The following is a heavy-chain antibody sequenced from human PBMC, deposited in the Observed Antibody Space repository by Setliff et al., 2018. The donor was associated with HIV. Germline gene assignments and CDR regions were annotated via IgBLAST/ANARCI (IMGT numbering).Heavy chain of an antibody. D-gene: IGHD2-2*01. CDR3: ARGHCSGTNCYGVDYYGMDV. Sequence: PSETLSLTCAVYGGSFSGYSWSWIRQPPGKGLEWIGEINHSEYTNYNASLKSRVSMSVDKSKNQFSLKLTSVTAADTAVYYCARGHCSGTNCYGVDYYGMDVWGQGTTVTVSS. V-gene: IGHV4-34*01. CDR1: GGSFSGYS. J-gene: IGHJ6*02. CDR2: INHSEYT.